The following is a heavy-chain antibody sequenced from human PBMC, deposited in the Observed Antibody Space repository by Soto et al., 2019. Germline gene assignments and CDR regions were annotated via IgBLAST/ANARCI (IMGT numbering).Heavy chain of an antibody. CDR3: AKLLGYCSGGSCYGLAY. D-gene: IGHD2-15*01. Sequence: GGSLRLSCAASGFTFSSYAMTWVRQAPGKGLEWVSGISGSGVSTYYADSVKGRFTISRDNSKNTLYLQMNSLRAEDTAVYYCAKLLGYCSGGSCYGLAYWGQGTLVTVSS. J-gene: IGHJ4*02. V-gene: IGHV3-23*01. CDR1: GFTFSSYA. CDR2: ISGSGVST.